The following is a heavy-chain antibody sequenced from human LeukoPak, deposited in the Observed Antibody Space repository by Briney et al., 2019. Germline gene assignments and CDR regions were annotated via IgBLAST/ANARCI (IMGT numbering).Heavy chain of an antibody. Sequence: SGPTLVNPTQTLTLTCTFSGFSLSTSGVGVGWIRQPPGKALEWLALIYWNDDKRYSPSLKSRLTITKDTSKNQVVLTMTNMDPVDTATYYCAHRPIGPFLIAARPYDAFDIWGQGTMATVSS. CDR2: IYWNDDK. J-gene: IGHJ3*02. CDR3: AHRPIGPFLIAARPYDAFDI. V-gene: IGHV2-5*01. D-gene: IGHD6-6*01. CDR1: GFSLSTSGVG.